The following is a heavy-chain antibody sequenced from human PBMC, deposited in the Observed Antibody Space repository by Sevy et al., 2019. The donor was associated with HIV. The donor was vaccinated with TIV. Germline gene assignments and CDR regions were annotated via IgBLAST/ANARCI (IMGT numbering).Heavy chain of an antibody. D-gene: IGHD6-13*01. Sequence: GGSLRLSCAASGFIFSTYSMHWVRQAPGKGLEWVAAISYDGNNKYYEDSVKGRFTISGDNPKNTLFLQVNSLRPEDTAVYYCARAYSSWFGTVHYWGQGTLVTVSS. CDR1: GFIFSTYS. J-gene: IGHJ4*02. CDR3: ARAYSSWFGTVHY. V-gene: IGHV3-30-3*01. CDR2: ISYDGNNK.